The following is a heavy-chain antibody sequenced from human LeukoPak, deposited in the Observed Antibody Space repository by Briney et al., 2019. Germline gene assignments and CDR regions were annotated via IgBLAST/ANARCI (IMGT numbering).Heavy chain of an antibody. CDR2: IYPGDSDT. V-gene: IGHV5-51*01. CDR3: ARHDSNLGYCSSTSCPAFDI. J-gene: IGHJ3*02. D-gene: IGHD2-2*01. CDR1: EYSFTSYW. Sequence: GESLKISCKGSEYSFTSYWIGWVRQMPGKGLEWMGIIYPGDSDTRYSPSFQGQVTISADKSISTAYLQWSSLKASDTAMYYCARHDSNLGYCSSTSCPAFDIWGQGTMVTVSS.